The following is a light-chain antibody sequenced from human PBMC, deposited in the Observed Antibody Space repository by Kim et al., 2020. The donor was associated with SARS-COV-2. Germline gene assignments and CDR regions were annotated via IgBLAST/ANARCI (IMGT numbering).Light chain of an antibody. CDR2: VNSDGSH. Sequence: SVKLTCTLTSGHTNYAIAWHQQQPEKGPRYLMRVNSDGSHTMGDGVPDRFSGSSSGAERYLTISSLQSDDEADYYCQTGDTGIRVFGGGTQLTVL. V-gene: IGLV4-69*01. CDR1: SGHTNYA. J-gene: IGLJ3*02. CDR3: QTGDTGIRV.